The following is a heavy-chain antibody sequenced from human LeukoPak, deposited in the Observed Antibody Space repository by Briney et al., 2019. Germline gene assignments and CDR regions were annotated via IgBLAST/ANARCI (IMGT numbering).Heavy chain of an antibody. CDR1: GGSFSGYY. Sequence: TPSETLSLTCAVYGGSFSGYYWSWIRQPPGKGLEWIGEINHSGSTNYNPSLKSRVTISVDTSKNRFSLKLTSVTAADTAVYYCARELHSGSYYFDYWGQGTLVTVSS. CDR2: INHSGST. D-gene: IGHD1-26*01. CDR3: ARELHSGSYYFDY. V-gene: IGHV4-34*01. J-gene: IGHJ4*02.